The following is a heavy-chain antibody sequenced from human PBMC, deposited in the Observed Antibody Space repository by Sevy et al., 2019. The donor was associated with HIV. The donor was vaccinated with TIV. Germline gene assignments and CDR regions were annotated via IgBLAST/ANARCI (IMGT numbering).Heavy chain of an antibody. CDR2: IYPSGDST. CDR3: ATKRDHCSGGSCYDNGIYYGMDV. J-gene: IGHJ6*02. V-gene: IGHV3-23*01. Sequence: GGSLRLSCAASGFSFSSYEMSWVRQAPGKGLEWVSGIYPSGDSTFYADSVKGRFTISRDNSKSTLYLQMNSLRAEDTAVYYCATKRDHCSGGSCYDNGIYYGMDVWGQGTTVTVSS. D-gene: IGHD2-15*01. CDR1: GFSFSSYE.